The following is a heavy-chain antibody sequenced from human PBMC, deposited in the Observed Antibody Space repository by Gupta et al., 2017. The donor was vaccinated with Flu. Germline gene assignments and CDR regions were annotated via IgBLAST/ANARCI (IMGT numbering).Heavy chain of an antibody. D-gene: IGHD2/OR15-2a*01. Sequence: VQLVQPGAEVKKPGSSVKVSCKASGSTFSSYAISWGRRAPGHALGWMGWIVLIFGTADCAPKFQGGVTVCAEDSASTAGMERSRRGGVGGFGYYCARVARGVPVVMFLYYCFGTD. CDR1: GSTFSSYA. V-gene: IGHV1-69*01. J-gene: IGHJ6*01. CDR3: ARVARGVPVVMFLYYCFGTD. CDR2: IVLIFGTA.